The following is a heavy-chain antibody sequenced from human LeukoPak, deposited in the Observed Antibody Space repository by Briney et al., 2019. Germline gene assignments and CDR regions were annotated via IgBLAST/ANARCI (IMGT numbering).Heavy chain of an antibody. CDR1: GFRFSGYW. D-gene: IGHD6-19*01. Sequence: GGSLRLSCAASGFRFSGYWMHWVRQAPGKGLVWVSHIDSEGSSTNYADSVKGRLTISRDNAKNTLYLQMNSLRAEDTAVYYCARALRLAVNLDYWGQGTLVTVSS. J-gene: IGHJ4*01. CDR2: IDSEGSST. CDR3: ARALRLAVNLDY. V-gene: IGHV3-74*01.